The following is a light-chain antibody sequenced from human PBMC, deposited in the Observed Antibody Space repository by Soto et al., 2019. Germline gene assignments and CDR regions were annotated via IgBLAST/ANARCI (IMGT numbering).Light chain of an antibody. V-gene: IGLV4-69*01. CDR2: LNTDGSH. CDR1: NGHSSFA. CDR3: QTGDTTPL. J-gene: IGLJ2*01. Sequence: QSVLTQPPSASASLGASVKLTCTLNNGHSSFAIAWHQQQPEKGPRFLMKLNTDGSHTKGDGIPDRFSASSSGAERHLTISSLQSDDEADYYCQTGDTTPLFGGGTKLTVL.